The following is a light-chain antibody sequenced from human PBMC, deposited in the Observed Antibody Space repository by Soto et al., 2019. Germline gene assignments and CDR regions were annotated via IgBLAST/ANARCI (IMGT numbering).Light chain of an antibody. V-gene: IGLV2-14*01. CDR3: SSYTSSTLV. J-gene: IGLJ2*01. CDR1: SSDVGGYNY. Sequence: QSVLTQPASVSGSPGQSITISCTGTSSDVGGYNYVSWYQQHPGKAPKLMIYDVSNRPSGVSNRFSGSKSGNTASLTISGLQAEDEDDYYCSSYTSSTLVFGGGTKVTVL. CDR2: DVS.